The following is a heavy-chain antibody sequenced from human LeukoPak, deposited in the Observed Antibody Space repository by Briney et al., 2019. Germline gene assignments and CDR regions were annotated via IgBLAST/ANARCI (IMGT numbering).Heavy chain of an antibody. CDR1: GGSFSGYS. Sequence: SETLSLTCAVNGGSFSGYSWSWIRQPPGKGLEWIGEINHSGSTKYNPSLKSRVTISVDTSKEQLSLELSSMTAADTAVYYCARGYCSSTSCYGAAFDIWGQGTMVTVSS. CDR2: INHSGST. V-gene: IGHV4-34*01. CDR3: ARGYCSSTSCYGAAFDI. J-gene: IGHJ3*02. D-gene: IGHD2-2*01.